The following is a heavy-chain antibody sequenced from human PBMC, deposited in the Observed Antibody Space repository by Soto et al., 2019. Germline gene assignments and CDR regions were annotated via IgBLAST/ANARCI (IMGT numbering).Heavy chain of an antibody. CDR2: ISSSNRTI. V-gene: IGHV3-48*02. Sequence: RGALIVSCAASGFTFRIYTMTWVRQAPGKGLEWVSYISSSNRTINYADSVKGRFIISRDNAKNSLYLQMHSLRDEDTAVYYRAREGWPLLKTGMDVWGQGTTVTVSS. CDR3: AREGWPLLKTGMDV. CDR1: GFTFRIYT. D-gene: IGHD2-15*01. J-gene: IGHJ6*02.